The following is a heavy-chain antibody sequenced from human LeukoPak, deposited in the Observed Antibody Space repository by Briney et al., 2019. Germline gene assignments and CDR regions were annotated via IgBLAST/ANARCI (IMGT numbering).Heavy chain of an antibody. V-gene: IGHV3-48*02. CDR3: ARGRGLTLSYHYFDY. Sequence: AGGSLRLSCAASGFTFSPLGMNWVRQAPGRGLEWVSYISSGSSTTYYADSVKGRFTISRDNAKNSLYLQVNSLRDEDTAVYYCARGRGLTLSYHYFDYWGLGTLVTVSS. CDR2: ISSGSSTT. CDR1: GFTFSPLG. J-gene: IGHJ4*02. D-gene: IGHD3-10*01.